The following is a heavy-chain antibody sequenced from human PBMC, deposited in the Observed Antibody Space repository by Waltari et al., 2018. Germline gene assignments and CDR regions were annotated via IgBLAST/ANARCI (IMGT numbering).Heavy chain of an antibody. V-gene: IGHV3-48*01. CDR1: GFTFSSYS. J-gene: IGHJ4*02. Sequence: EVQLVESGGGLVQPGGSLRLSCAASGFTFSSYSMNWVRQAPGKGLEWVSYIISSSSTLYYADSVKGRFTISRDNAKNSLYLQMNSLRAEDTAVYYCAEGRVTNGYWGQGTLVTVSS. D-gene: IGHD4-17*01. CDR2: IISSSSTL. CDR3: AEGRVTNGY.